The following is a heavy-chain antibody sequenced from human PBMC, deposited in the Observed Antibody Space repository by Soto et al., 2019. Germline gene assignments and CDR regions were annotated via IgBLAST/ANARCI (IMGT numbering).Heavy chain of an antibody. CDR2: ISAYNGNT. J-gene: IGHJ6*02. CDR1: GYTFTSYG. V-gene: IGHV1-18*01. D-gene: IGHD6-13*01. CDR3: ARDHGGRYSIANYYYYGMDV. Sequence: ASVKVSCKASGYTFTSYGISWVRQAPGQGLEWMGWISAYNGNTNYAQKLQGRVTMTTDTSTSTAYMELRSLRSDDTAVSYCARDHGGRYSIANYYYYGMDVWGQGTTVTVSS.